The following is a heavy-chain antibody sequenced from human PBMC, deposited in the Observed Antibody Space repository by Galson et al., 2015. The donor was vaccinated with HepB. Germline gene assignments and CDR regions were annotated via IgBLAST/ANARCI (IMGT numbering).Heavy chain of an antibody. CDR1: GFRFGTYA. D-gene: IGHD2-2*01. J-gene: IGHJ4*02. CDR3: TGEGWRPALSPV. Sequence: SLRLSCAASGFRFGTYAMSWVRQAPGKGLEWVSGFTGSGVSTYYAVPVKGRFTISRENSKNTVYLQMNSLRGEDTAVYYCTGEGWRPALSPVWGQGTLVSVRS. V-gene: IGHV3-23*01. CDR2: FTGSGVST.